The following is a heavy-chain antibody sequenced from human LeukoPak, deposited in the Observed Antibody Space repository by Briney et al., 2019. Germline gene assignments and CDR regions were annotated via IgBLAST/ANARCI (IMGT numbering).Heavy chain of an antibody. Sequence: ASVKVSCKASGYTFTSYGISWVRQAPGQGLEWMGWINPNSGGTNYAQKFQGRVTMTRDTSISTAYMELSRLRSDDTAVYYCARGGTAAGYYYYYMDVWGKGTTVTISS. J-gene: IGHJ6*03. D-gene: IGHD6-13*01. V-gene: IGHV1-2*02. CDR2: INPNSGGT. CDR3: ARGGTAAGYYYYYMDV. CDR1: GYTFTSYG.